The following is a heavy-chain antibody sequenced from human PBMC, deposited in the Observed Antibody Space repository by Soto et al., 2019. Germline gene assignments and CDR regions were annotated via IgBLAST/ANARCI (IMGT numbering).Heavy chain of an antibody. V-gene: IGHV3-33*01. CDR2: KWYDGSNE. Sequence: QVQLVESGGGVVQPGRSLRLSCAASGFTFSSYGMHWVRQAPGKGLEWVAVKWYDGSNENYAASVKGRFTISRDNSKKALYLQMNSLRAEDAALYWWAIDRRGSGWYDYFDYWGQGTLVTVSS. CDR3: AIDRRGSGWYDYFDY. CDR1: GFTFSSYG. J-gene: IGHJ4*02. D-gene: IGHD6-19*01.